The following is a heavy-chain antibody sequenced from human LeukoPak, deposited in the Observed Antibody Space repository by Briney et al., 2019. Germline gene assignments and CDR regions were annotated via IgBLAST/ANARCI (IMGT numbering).Heavy chain of an antibody. CDR3: AKDRGRYYDSSGFYWGYYFDS. D-gene: IGHD3-22*01. Sequence: GGSLRLSCAASGFTFSSYGMHWVRQAPGKGLEWVAVISYDGSNKYYADSVKGRFTISRDNSKNTLYLQMSSLRAEDTAVYYCAKDRGRYYDSSGFYWGYYFDSWGQGILVTVSS. CDR1: GFTFSSYG. V-gene: IGHV3-30*18. J-gene: IGHJ4*02. CDR2: ISYDGSNK.